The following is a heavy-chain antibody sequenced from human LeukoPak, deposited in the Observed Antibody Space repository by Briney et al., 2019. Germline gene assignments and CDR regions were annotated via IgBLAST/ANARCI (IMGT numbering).Heavy chain of an antibody. CDR2: ISNDGSNK. CDR3: ARDLAYSGWFDP. CDR1: GFTFSSYG. D-gene: IGHD4-11*01. V-gene: IGHV3-30*03. Sequence: GGSLRLSCAASGFTFSSYGMHWVRQAPAKGREWVAVISNDGSNKYYADSVKGRFTISRDNSKNTLYLQMNSLRAEDTAVYYCARDLAYSGWFDPWGQGTLVTVSS. J-gene: IGHJ5*02.